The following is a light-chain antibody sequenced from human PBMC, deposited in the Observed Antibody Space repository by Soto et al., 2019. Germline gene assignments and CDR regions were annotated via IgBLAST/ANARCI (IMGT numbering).Light chain of an antibody. CDR1: QNIITW. V-gene: IGKV1-5*01. Sequence: DIQMTQFPSTLSASVGDRVTITCRASQNIITWLAWYQQKPGKAPKLLIFDASSLGSGVPSRFSGSGSGTEFSLTFICRQPYDSATYYCLLYHHLCSFVQGTKMEI. J-gene: IGKJ2*04. CDR3: LLYHHLCS. CDR2: DAS.